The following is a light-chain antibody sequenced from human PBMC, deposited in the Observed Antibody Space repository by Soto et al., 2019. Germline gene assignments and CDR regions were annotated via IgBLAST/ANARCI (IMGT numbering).Light chain of an antibody. J-gene: IGLJ1*01. V-gene: IGLV2-14*01. Sequence: QSVLTQPASVSGSPGQSITISCTGTCSDVGGYNYVSWYQQHPGKAPKLMIYDVSNRPSGVSNRFSGSKSGNTASLTISGLQAEDEADYYCTSYTSSTPFYVFGTGTKVTVL. CDR2: DVS. CDR1: CSDVGGYNY. CDR3: TSYTSSTPFYV.